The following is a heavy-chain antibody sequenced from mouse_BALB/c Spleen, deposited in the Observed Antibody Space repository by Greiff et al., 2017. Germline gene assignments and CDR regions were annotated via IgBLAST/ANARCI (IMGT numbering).Heavy chain of an antibody. V-gene: IGHV5-4*02. CDR1: GFAFSSYD. D-gene: IGHD1-3*01. CDR3: ARSREELGWPYFDY. J-gene: IGHJ2*01. CDR2: ISDGGSYT. Sequence: EVQRVESGGGLVKPGGSLKLSCAASGFAFSSYDMYWVRQTPEKRLEWVATISDGGSYTYYPDSVKGRFTISRDNAKNNLYLQMSSLKSEDTAMYYCARSREELGWPYFDYWGQGTTLTVSS.